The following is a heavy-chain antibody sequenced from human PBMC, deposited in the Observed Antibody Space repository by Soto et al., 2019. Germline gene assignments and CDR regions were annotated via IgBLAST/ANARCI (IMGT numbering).Heavy chain of an antibody. Sequence: SETLSLTCSVSGVSVTGYYWTWIRHSPGKGLEWIGYVYHTGNTYYNPSLKSRVTISLDTSKNQVSLRLRSVTAADTAVYYCAREQYNWKLWGQGTLVTVSS. CDR3: AREQYNWKL. V-gene: IGHV4-59*02. CDR1: GVSVTGYY. J-gene: IGHJ4*02. D-gene: IGHD1-20*01. CDR2: VYHTGNT.